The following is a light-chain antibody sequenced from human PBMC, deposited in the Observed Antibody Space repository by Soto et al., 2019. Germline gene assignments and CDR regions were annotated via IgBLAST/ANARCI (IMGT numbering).Light chain of an antibody. Sequence: SYVLTQPPSVSVAPGKTARITCGGNNIGSRSVHWYQQKPGQAPVLVIYYDGDRPSGIPERFSGSNSGNTATLTIRRVEAGDEADYYCQVWENNSDHPYVFGTGTKLTVL. V-gene: IGLV3-21*01. CDR1: NIGSRS. CDR2: YDG. J-gene: IGLJ1*01. CDR3: QVWENNSDHPYV.